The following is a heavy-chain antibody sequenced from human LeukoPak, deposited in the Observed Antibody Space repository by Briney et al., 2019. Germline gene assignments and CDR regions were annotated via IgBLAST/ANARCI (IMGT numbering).Heavy chain of an antibody. D-gene: IGHD3-22*01. J-gene: IGHJ4*02. CDR2: ISSSSSYI. V-gene: IGHV3-21*01. CDR1: GFTFSSYS. Sequence: GGSLRLSRAASGFTFSSYSMNWVRQAPGKGLEWVSSISSSSSYIYYADSVKGRFTISRDNAKNSLYLQMNSLRAEDTAVYYCARDRGDYYDSSLNPFDYWGQGTLVTVSS. CDR3: ARDRGDYYDSSLNPFDY.